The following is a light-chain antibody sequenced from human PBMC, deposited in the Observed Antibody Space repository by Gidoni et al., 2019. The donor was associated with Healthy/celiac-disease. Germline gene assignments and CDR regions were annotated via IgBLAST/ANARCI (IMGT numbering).Light chain of an antibody. Sequence: QSALTQPRSVSGSPGQSVTISCTGTSSDVGGYNYVSWYQQHPGKAPKLMIYDVSKRPSGVPDRFAGSKTGNTASLTISGRQAEDEAEYYGCSYAGSYPNWVFGGGTKLTVL. CDR1: SSDVGGYNY. V-gene: IGLV2-11*01. CDR2: DVS. J-gene: IGLJ3*02. CDR3: CSYAGSYPNWV.